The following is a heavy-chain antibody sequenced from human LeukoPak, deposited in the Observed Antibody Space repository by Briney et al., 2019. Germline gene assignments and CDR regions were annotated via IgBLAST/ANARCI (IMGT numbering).Heavy chain of an antibody. D-gene: IGHD3-22*01. V-gene: IGHV1-8*02. CDR2: MNPNSGNT. Sequence: GSSVKVSCKASGGTFSSYDINWVRQATGQGLEWMGWMNPNSGNTGYAQKFQGRVTMTRNTSISTAYMELSSLRSEDTAVYYCARAKTYYYDSSGYPFDYWGQGTLVTVSS. J-gene: IGHJ4*02. CDR1: GGTFSSYD. CDR3: ARAKTYYYDSSGYPFDY.